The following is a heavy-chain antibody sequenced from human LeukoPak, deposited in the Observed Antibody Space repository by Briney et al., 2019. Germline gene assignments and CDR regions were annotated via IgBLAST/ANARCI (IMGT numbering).Heavy chain of an antibody. J-gene: IGHJ4*02. D-gene: IGHD3-22*01. V-gene: IGHV3-23*01. CDR1: GFTFSSYA. CDR2: ISGSGGST. CDR3: AKIEWLLPQYYFDY. Sequence: GGSLRLSYAASGFTFSSYAMSWVRQAPGKGLEWVSAISGSGGSTYYADSVKGRFTISRDNSKNTLYLQMNSLRAEDTAVYYCAKIEWLLPQYYFDYWGQGTLVTVSS.